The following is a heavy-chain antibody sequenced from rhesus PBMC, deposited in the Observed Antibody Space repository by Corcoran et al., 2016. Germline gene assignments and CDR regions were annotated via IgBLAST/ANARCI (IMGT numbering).Heavy chain of an antibody. D-gene: IGHD2-15*01. V-gene: IGHV4-106*01. CDR2: ICGSGGST. Sequence: QVQLQESGPGLVKPSETLSLTCAVSGGSISDSYYWSWIRQPPGKGLEWIGYICGSGGSTYYNPSLKSRVTISTDTSKNQFSLKLSSVTAADTAVYYCARILNYSWCFDYWGQGVLVTVSS. CDR1: GGSISDSYY. J-gene: IGHJ4*01. CDR3: ARILNYSWCFDY.